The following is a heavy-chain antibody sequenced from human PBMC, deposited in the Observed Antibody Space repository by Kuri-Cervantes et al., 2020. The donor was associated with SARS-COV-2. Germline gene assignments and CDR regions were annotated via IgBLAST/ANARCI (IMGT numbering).Heavy chain of an antibody. V-gene: IGHV3-30*02. CDR2: VRRDGSNY. D-gene: IGHD3-3*01. J-gene: IGHJ4*02. CDR1: GFTFSYYG. Sequence: GGSLRLSCAASGFTFSYYGMHWVRQAPGKGLEWVGFVRRDGSNYYYADSVRGRFTISRDNSKNSLYLEMNSLRPGDTAVYYCAKVETASLDYWGQGTLVTVSS. CDR3: AKVETASLDY.